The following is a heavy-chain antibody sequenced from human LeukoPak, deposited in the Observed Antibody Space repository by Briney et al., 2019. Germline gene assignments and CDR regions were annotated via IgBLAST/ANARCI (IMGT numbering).Heavy chain of an antibody. J-gene: IGHJ3*02. CDR2: ISAYNGNT. CDR3: AVATITYYYDSSGSDAFDI. V-gene: IGHV1-18*01. Sequence: ASVKVSCKASGYTFTSYGISWVRQAPGQGLEWMGWISAYNGNTNYAQMLQGRVTMTTDTSTSTAYMELRSLRSDDTAVYYCAVATITYYYDSSGSDAFDIWGQGTMVTVSS. CDR1: GYTFTSYG. D-gene: IGHD3-22*01.